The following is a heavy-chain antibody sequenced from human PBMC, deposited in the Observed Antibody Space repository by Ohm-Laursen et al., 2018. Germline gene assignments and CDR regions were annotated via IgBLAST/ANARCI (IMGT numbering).Heavy chain of an antibody. V-gene: IGHV4-59*08. CDR2: IYHSGST. Sequence: GTLSLTCTVSGGSISSYYWSWSRQPPGKGLEWIGTIYHSGSTYYNPSLKSRVTISVDTSKNQFSLKLSSVTAADTALYYCARGLWWFDPWGQGTLVTVSS. J-gene: IGHJ5*02. CDR3: ARGLWWFDP. CDR1: GGSISSYY.